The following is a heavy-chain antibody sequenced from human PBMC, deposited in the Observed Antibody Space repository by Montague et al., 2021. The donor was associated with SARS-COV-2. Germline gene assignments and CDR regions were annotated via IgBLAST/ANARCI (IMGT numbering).Heavy chain of an antibody. J-gene: IGHJ4*02. CDR3: ASVGYSGYGDY. V-gene: IGHV4-39*07. Sequence: SETLSLTCTVSGGSISSGSYYWSWIRQPAGKGLEWIGSIYYRGSTYYNPSLKSRVTISVDTSKKQFSLKLSSVTAADTAVYYCASVGYSGYGDYWGQGTLVTVSS. CDR1: GGSISSGSYY. D-gene: IGHD5-12*01. CDR2: IYYRGST.